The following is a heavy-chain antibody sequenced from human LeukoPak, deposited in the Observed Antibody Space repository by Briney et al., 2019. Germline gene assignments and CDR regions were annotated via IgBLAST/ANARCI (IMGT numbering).Heavy chain of an antibody. V-gene: IGHV3-15*01. CDR2: IKSKTDGGAT. D-gene: IGHD1-1*01. CDR3: TTGGMHGLIDI. Sequence: GGSLRLSCTVSGFTVSSNSMSWVRQAPGEGLEWVGRIKSKTDGGATDYAAPVKGRVTISRDDSKNTLYLQMNSLKTEDTAVYYCTTGGMHGLIDIWGQGTMVTVSS. CDR1: GFTVSSNS. J-gene: IGHJ3*02.